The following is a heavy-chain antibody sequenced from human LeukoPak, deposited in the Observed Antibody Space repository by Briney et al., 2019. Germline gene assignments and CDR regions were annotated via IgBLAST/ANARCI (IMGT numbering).Heavy chain of an antibody. CDR1: GGSFSGYY. CDR3: ARGGDYSSSPSGFGY. D-gene: IGHD6-13*01. V-gene: IGHV4-34*01. CDR2: INHSGST. Sequence: SETLSLTCAVYGGSFSGYYWSWIRQPPGKGLEWIGEINHSGSTNYNPSLKSRVTISVDTSKNQFSLKLSSVTAAGTAVYYCARGGDYSSSPSGFGYWGQGTLVTVSS. J-gene: IGHJ4*02.